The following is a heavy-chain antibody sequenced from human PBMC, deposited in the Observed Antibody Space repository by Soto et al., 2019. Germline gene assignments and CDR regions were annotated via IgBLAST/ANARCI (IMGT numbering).Heavy chain of an antibody. CDR2: IIPILGIA. CDR1: GGTFSSYT. CDR3: ARDPHSSSSGYYYYYMDV. D-gene: IGHD6-6*01. Sequence: QVRLVQSGAEVKKPGSSVKVSCKASGGTFSSYTISWVRQAPGQGLEWMGRIIPILGIANYAQKFQGRVTITADKSTSTAYMELSSLRSEDTAVYYCARDPHSSSSGYYYYYMDVWGKGTTVTVSS. J-gene: IGHJ6*03. V-gene: IGHV1-69*08.